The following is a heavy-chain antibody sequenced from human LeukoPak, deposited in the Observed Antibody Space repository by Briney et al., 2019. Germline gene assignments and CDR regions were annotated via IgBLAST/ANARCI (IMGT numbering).Heavy chain of an antibody. CDR2: IWYDGSNK. J-gene: IGHJ6*02. CDR3: ARDIWPDYSSLDYYYGMDV. Sequence: PGRSLRLSCAASGFTFSSYGMHWVRQAPGKGLEWVAVIWYDGSNKYYADSVKGRFTISRDNSKNTLYLQMNSLRAEDTAVYYCARDIWPDYSSLDYYYGMDVWGQGTTVTVSS. V-gene: IGHV3-33*01. CDR1: GFTFSSYG. D-gene: IGHD3-10*01.